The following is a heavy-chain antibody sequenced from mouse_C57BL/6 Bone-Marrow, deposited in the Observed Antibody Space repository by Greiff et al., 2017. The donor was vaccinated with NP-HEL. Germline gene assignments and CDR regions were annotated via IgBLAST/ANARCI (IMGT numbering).Heavy chain of an antibody. D-gene: IGHD4-1*02. J-gene: IGHJ4*01. CDR2: FYPGSGSI. V-gene: IGHV1-62-2*01. CDR1: GYTFTEYT. Sequence: QVQLKESGAELVKPGASVKLSCKASGYTFTEYTIHWVKQRSGQGLEWIGWFYPGSGSIKYNEKFKDKATLTADKSSSTVSMERSRLTSEDSAVYFGARHEGVSTGMDAMDYWGQGTSVTVSS. CDR3: ARHEGVSTGMDAMDY.